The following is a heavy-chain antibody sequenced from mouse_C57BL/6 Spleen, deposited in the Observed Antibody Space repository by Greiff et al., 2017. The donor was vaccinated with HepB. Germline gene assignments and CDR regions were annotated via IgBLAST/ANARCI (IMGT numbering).Heavy chain of an antibody. CDR1: GYTFTSYW. Sequence: VKLQQPGAELVKPGASVKVSCKASGYTFTSYWMHWVKQRPGQGLEWIGRIHPSDSDTNYNQKFKGKATLTVDKSSSTAYMQLSSLTSEDSAVYDCTISSSYVDSFAYWGQGTLLTVSA. J-gene: IGHJ3*01. CDR3: TISSSYVDSFAY. V-gene: IGHV1-74*01. CDR2: IHPSDSDT. D-gene: IGHD1-1*01.